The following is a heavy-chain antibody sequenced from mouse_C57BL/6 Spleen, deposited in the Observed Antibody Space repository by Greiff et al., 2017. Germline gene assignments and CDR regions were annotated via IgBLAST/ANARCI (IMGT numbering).Heavy chain of an antibody. CDR3: ARKRVYYGSSYFDY. J-gene: IGHJ2*01. CDR2: IDPSDSYT. Sequence: QVQLQQPGAELVMPGASVKLSCKASGYTFTSYWMHWVKQRPGQGLEWIGEIDPSDSYTNYNQKFKGKSTLTVDKSSSTAYMQLSSLTSEDSAVYYCARKRVYYGSSYFDYWGQGTTLTVSS. D-gene: IGHD1-1*01. CDR1: GYTFTSYW. V-gene: IGHV1-69*01.